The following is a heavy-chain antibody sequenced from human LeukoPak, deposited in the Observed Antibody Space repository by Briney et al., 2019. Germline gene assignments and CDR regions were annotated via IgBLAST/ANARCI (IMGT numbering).Heavy chain of an antibody. D-gene: IGHD5-24*01. V-gene: IGHV1-18*01. CDR1: GYTFYYYG. J-gene: IGHJ3*02. CDR3: ARQSMATNTGAAFDI. CDR2: VSAYNGNT. Sequence: ASVKVSCKASGYTFYYYGISWVRQAPGQGLEWMGWVSAYNGNTNYAQKLQGRVTMTTDTSTSTAYMELRSLRSDDTAVYYCARQSMATNTGAAFDIWGQGTMVTVSS.